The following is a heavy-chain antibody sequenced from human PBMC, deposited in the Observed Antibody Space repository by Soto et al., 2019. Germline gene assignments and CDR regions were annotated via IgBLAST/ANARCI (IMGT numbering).Heavy chain of an antibody. CDR1: GYTFTSYD. CDR2: MNPNSGNT. CDR3: ARYYYGSGSYYNHTYYYYYYMDV. V-gene: IGHV1-8*01. Sequence: QVQLVQSGAEVKKPGASVKVSCKASGYTFTSYDINWVRQATGQGLEWMGWMNPNSGNTGYEQKYQGRVTMTRNTSISTAYMELSSLRSEDTDVYYCARYYYGSGSYYNHTYYYYYYMDVWGKGTTVTVSS. J-gene: IGHJ6*03. D-gene: IGHD3-10*01.